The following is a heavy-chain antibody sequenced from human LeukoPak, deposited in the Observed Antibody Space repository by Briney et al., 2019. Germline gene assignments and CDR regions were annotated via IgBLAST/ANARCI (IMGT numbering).Heavy chain of an antibody. Sequence: SETLSLTCTVSGGSISSYYWTWIRQPAGKGLEWIGRIYPSGSTNYNPSLKSRVTMSVDTSKDQFSLKLNSVTAADTAAYYCARENSGSYRQFDYWGQGTLVTVSS. V-gene: IGHV4-4*07. D-gene: IGHD1-26*01. J-gene: IGHJ4*02. CDR2: IYPSGST. CDR1: GGSISSYY. CDR3: ARENSGSYRQFDY.